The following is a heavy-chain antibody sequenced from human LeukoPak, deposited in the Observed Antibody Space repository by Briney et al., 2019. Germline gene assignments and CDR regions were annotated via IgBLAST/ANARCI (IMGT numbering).Heavy chain of an antibody. V-gene: IGHV4-59*01. CDR3: ARRVEMSSASATSNTWLDP. Sequence: SETLSLTCTVSGDSISTYYWNWIRQRPGKGLEWIGHAHFSGDTNYNPSLKSRVTISLDSAKNQFSLRLISVTAADTAAYYCARRVEMSSASATSNTWLDPWGQGTLVSVSP. CDR1: GDSISTYY. CDR2: AHFSGDT. D-gene: IGHD3-10*01. J-gene: IGHJ5*02.